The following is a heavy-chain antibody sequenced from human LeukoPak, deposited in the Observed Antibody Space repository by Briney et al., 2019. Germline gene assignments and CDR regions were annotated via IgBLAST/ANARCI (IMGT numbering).Heavy chain of an antibody. V-gene: IGHV3-48*01. CDR1: GFTFSSYS. CDR2: ISSSSSTI. Sequence: GGSLRLSCAASGFTFSSYSMNWVRQAPGKGLEWVSYISSSSSTIYYADSVKGRFTISRDNAKNSLYLQMNSLRAEDTAVYYCARIWYSSSWYELGLDYWGQGTLVTVSS. J-gene: IGHJ4*02. CDR3: ARIWYSSSWYELGLDY. D-gene: IGHD6-13*01.